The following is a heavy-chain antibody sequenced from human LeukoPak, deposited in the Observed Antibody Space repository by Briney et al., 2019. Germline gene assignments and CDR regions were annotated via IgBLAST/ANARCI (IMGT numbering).Heavy chain of an antibody. CDR2: IKTDGSIA. CDR3: AKEHYDSSGLTTDY. D-gene: IGHD3-22*01. J-gene: IGHJ4*02. Sequence: GGSLRLSCAASGFSFSFYWMHWVRQAPGKGPVWVSRIKTDGSIADYADSVKGRFTISRDNAKNTLYLQMNSLRAEDTAVYYCAKEHYDSSGLTTDYWGQGTLVTVSS. V-gene: IGHV3-74*01. CDR1: GFSFSFYW.